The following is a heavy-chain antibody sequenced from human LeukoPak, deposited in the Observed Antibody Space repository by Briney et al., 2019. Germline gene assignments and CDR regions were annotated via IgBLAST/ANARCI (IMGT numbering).Heavy chain of an antibody. CDR3: ARDYSGFDY. CDR1: GGSISSGGYS. D-gene: IGHD2-15*01. Sequence: PSETLSITCAVSGGSISSGGYSWSWIRQPPGKGLEWIGYIYHSGSTNYNPSLKSRVTISVDTSKNQFSLKLSSVTAADTAVYYCARDYSGFDYWGQGTLVTVSS. CDR2: IYHSGST. V-gene: IGHV4-30-2*01. J-gene: IGHJ4*02.